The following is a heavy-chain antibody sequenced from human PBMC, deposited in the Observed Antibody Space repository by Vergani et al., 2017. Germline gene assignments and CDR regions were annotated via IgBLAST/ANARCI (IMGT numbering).Heavy chain of an antibody. Sequence: QLQLQESGPGLVKPSETLSLTCTVSGGSISSGSYYWGWIRQPPGKGLEWIGSIYYSGNTNYNPSLKSRVTISVDMSKNQFSLKLSSVTAADTAVYYCARYTVTGGAFDIWGQGTMVTVSS. D-gene: IGHD4-11*01. CDR1: GGSISSGSYY. V-gene: IGHV4-39*07. CDR3: ARYTVTGGAFDI. J-gene: IGHJ3*02. CDR2: IYYSGNT.